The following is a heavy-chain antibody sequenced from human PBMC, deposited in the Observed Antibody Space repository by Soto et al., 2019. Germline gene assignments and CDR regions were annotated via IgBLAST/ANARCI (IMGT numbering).Heavy chain of an antibody. CDR2: IYYSGST. J-gene: IGHJ4*02. CDR1: GGSISSYY. D-gene: IGHD6-6*01. V-gene: IGHV4-59*01. Sequence: ASETLSLTCTVSGGSISSYYWSWIRQPPGKGLEWIGYIYYSGSTNYNPSLKSRVTISVDTSKNQFSLKLSSVTAADTAVYYCARDQLYSSSSGLGYWGQGTLVTVS. CDR3: ARDQLYSSSSGLGY.